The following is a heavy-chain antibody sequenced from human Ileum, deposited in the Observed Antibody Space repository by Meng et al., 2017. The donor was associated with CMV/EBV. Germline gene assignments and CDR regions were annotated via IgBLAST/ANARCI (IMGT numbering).Heavy chain of an antibody. CDR3: VRIVWAAAGDFDY. V-gene: IGHV4-39*07. D-gene: IGHD6-13*01. CDR2: VYFDGRT. J-gene: IGHJ4*02. Sequence: PRLRESGPRLRVPSDALALTCIGSVDYINIRIYFWRWIRPSPGKELEWFGSVYFDGRTYYSPSIKSRVSTSIDTSKNQFFLKVRSVTAADTALYYCVRIVWAAAGDFDYWGQGTLVTVPS. CDR1: VDYINIRIYF.